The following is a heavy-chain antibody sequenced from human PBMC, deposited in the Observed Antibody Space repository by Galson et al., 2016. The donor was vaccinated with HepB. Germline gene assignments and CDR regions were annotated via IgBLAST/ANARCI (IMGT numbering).Heavy chain of an antibody. CDR1: GDSVSSNSAT. CDR2: TYYRPKWYN. J-gene: IGHJ6*02. CDR3: ARVRSGYSGYANPYYYGMDV. V-gene: IGHV6-1*01. Sequence: CAISGDSVSSNSATWNWIRQSPSRGLEWLGRTYYRPKWYNDNALSVKSRITINPNTSKNQFSLQLNSVTPEDTAVYYCARVRSGYSGYANPYYYGMDVWGQGTTVTVSS. D-gene: IGHD5-12*01.